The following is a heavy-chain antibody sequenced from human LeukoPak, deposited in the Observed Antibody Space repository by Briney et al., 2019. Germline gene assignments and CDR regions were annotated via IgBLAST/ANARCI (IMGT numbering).Heavy chain of an antibody. CDR2: IKQDGSEK. J-gene: IGHJ6*03. Sequence: GGSLRLSCAASGFTFSSYWMSWVRQAPGKGLEWVGNIKQDGSEKYYVDSVKGRFTITRDNAKNSLYLQMNSLRAEDTAVYYCARRVLYYDSSGYGTYYYYMDVWGKGTTVTVSS. V-gene: IGHV3-7*01. CDR1: GFTFSSYW. D-gene: IGHD3-22*01. CDR3: ARRVLYYDSSGYGTYYYYMDV.